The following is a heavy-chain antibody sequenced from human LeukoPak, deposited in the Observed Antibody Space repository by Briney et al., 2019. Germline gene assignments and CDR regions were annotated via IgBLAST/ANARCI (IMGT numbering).Heavy chain of an antibody. Sequence: GGSLRLSCAASGFTFDDYAMFWVRQAPGKGLEWVSGISWDSKNIDYAASVKGRFTISRDNAKNSLHLQLSSLRAEDTAFYYCARGNRDSSGFYYYYGMDVWGQGTTVTVSS. D-gene: IGHD6-19*01. CDR3: ARGNRDSSGFYYYYGMDV. V-gene: IGHV3-9*01. J-gene: IGHJ6*02. CDR1: GFTFDDYA. CDR2: ISWDSKNI.